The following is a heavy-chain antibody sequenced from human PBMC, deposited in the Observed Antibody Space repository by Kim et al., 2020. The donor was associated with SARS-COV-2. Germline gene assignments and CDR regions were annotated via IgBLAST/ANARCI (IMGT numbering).Heavy chain of an antibody. D-gene: IGHD3-22*01. V-gene: IGHV1-24*01. Sequence: IYAQKFQGRVTMTEDTSTDTAYMELSSLRSEDTAVYYCATLPSTMTGLRAWGQGTMVTVSS. J-gene: IGHJ3*01. CDR3: ATLPSTMTGLRA.